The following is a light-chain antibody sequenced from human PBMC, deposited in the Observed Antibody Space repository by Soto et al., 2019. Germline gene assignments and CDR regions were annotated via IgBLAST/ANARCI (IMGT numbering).Light chain of an antibody. V-gene: IGKV1-5*01. CDR2: DAS. J-gene: IGKJ5*01. Sequence: IQVTQSPATLSAFVGDRVTISCRARQSIGTWLAWYQQKPGKAPKLLIYDASTLESGVPSRFSGSGSGTEFTLTISSLQPEDVATYYCQEYNSYPVSFGQGTRL. CDR3: QEYNSYPVS. CDR1: QSIGTW.